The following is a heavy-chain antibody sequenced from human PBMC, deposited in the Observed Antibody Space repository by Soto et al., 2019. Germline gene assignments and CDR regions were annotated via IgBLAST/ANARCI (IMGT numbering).Heavy chain of an antibody. D-gene: IGHD6-19*01. V-gene: IGHV4-38-2*01. CDR2: IYHSGST. CDR1: GYSISSGYY. CDR3: ARVYSSGPGHRFDP. J-gene: IGHJ5*02. Sequence: TSETLSLTCAVSGYSISSGYYWGWTRQPPGKGLEWIGSIYHSGSTYYNPSLKSRVTISVDTSKNQFSLKLSSVTAADTAVYYCARVYSSGPGHRFDPWGQGTLVTVSS.